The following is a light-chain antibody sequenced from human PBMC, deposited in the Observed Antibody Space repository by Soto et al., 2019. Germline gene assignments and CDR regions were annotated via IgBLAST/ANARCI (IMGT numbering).Light chain of an antibody. J-gene: IGKJ5*01. CDR3: QQRNIWPPVT. Sequence: ILMTQSPASLSVSPGERATLSCSASQNIYSNIAWYQQRPGQAPRLLIYRAFNRATGIPARFSGSGSGADFTLTISSLEPEDFAVYYCQQRNIWPPVTFGQGTRLEI. V-gene: IGKV3-11*01. CDR1: QNIYSN. CDR2: RAF.